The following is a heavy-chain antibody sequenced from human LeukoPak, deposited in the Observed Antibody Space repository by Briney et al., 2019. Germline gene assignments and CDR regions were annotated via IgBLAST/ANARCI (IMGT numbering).Heavy chain of an antibody. Sequence: GGALRLSCAASGVTFSDYTIPWVRQAPGKRLQSVSAITSNGAYTHYADSVKGRFTISRDNSRNAVFLQMGGLRIEDMAVYYCARVKMGATVSDYYYYYMDVWGKGTTVTVSS. CDR1: GVTFSDYT. J-gene: IGHJ6*03. V-gene: IGHV3-64*02. D-gene: IGHD1-26*01. CDR2: ITSNGAYT. CDR3: ARVKMGATVSDYYYYYMDV.